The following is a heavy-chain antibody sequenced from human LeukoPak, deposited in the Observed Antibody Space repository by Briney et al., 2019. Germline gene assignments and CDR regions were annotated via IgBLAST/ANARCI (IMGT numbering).Heavy chain of an antibody. Sequence: SETLSLTCAVYGGSFSGYYWSWIRQPPGKGLEWIGEINHSGSTNYNPSPKSRVTISVDTSKNQFSLKLSSVTAADTAVYYCARGTKDFWSGYYTALNHYYYGMDVWGQGTTVTVSS. D-gene: IGHD3-3*01. J-gene: IGHJ6*02. CDR2: INHSGST. CDR3: ARGTKDFWSGYYTALNHYYYGMDV. V-gene: IGHV4-34*01. CDR1: GGSFSGYY.